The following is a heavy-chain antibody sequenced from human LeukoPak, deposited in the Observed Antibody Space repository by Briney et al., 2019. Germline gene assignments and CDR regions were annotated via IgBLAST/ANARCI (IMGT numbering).Heavy chain of an antibody. Sequence: GGSLRLSCAASGFTFSSYAMSWVRQAPGKGLEWVSAISGSGGSTYYADSVKGRFTISRDNSKNTLYLQMNSLRAEDTAVYYCAKGHHPPSMIVVVITTFDYWGQGTLVTVSS. V-gene: IGHV3-23*01. CDR2: ISGSGGST. J-gene: IGHJ4*02. CDR1: GFTFSSYA. D-gene: IGHD3-22*01. CDR3: AKGHHPPSMIVVVITTFDY.